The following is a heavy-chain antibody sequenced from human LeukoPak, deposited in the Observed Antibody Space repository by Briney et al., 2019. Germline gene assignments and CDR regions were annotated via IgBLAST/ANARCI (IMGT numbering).Heavy chain of an antibody. CDR3: ARGVVAATVKFDY. CDR2: IIPIFGTA. CDR1: GGTFSSYA. J-gene: IGHJ4*02. V-gene: IGHV1-69*05. D-gene: IGHD2-15*01. Sequence: SVKVSCKASGGTFSSYAISWVRQAPGQGLEWMGGIIPIFGTANYAQKFQGRVTITTDESTSTAYMELSSLRSEDTAVYYCARGVVAATVKFDYWGPGTLVTVSS.